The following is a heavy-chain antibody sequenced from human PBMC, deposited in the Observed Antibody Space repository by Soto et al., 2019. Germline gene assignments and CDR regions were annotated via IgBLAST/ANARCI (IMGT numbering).Heavy chain of an antibody. V-gene: IGHV3-21*06. J-gene: IGHJ4*02. D-gene: IGHD1-1*01. CDR2: ITPTSTFI. CDR1: GFTFSSYS. Sequence: EVQLVESGGGLVKPGGSLRLSCAASGFTFSSYSLNWVRQAPGKGLEWVSIITPTSTFISYADSVRGRFTISRDNAKNSLYLQMDSLGAGDTAVYYCARARGNDWYEDYWGQGTLVTVSS. CDR3: ARARGNDWYEDY.